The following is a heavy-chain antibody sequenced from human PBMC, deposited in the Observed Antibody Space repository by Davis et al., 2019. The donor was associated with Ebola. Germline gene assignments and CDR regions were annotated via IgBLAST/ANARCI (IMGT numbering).Heavy chain of an antibody. Sequence: GSLRLSCTVSGGSISSSSYYWGWIRQPPGKGLEWIGSMYYSGSTYYNPSLRSRVTISVDTSKTQFSLKVNSVTAADTAVYYCARADGDYVHFDSWGQGILVTVSS. CDR2: MYYSGST. J-gene: IGHJ4*02. V-gene: IGHV4-39*07. CDR3: ARADGDYVHFDS. D-gene: IGHD4-17*01. CDR1: GGSISSSSYY.